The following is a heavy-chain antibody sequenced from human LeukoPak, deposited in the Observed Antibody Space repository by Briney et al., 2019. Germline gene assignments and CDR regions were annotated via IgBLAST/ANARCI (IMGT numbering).Heavy chain of an antibody. CDR2: ISGSGGST. Sequence: GGSLRLSCAASGFTLSSYAMSWVRQAPGKGLEWVSAISGSGGSTFYADSVKGRFTISRDNPKNTLYLQMNSLRADDPAGYYCARDSRIVAFDDWEQGTLVTVSS. V-gene: IGHV3-23*01. D-gene: IGHD5-12*01. CDR1: GFTLSSYA. J-gene: IGHJ4*02. CDR3: ARDSRIVAFDD.